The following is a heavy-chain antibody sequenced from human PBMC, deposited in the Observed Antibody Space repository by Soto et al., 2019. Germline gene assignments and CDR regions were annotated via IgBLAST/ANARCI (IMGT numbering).Heavy chain of an antibody. V-gene: IGHV5-51*01. D-gene: IGHD3-3*01. CDR1: GYSFTSYW. CDR2: IYPGDSDT. CDR3: ARSDYDFWSGYLHWFDP. J-gene: IGHJ5*02. Sequence: GESLKISCKGSGYSFTSYWIGWVRQMPGKGLEWMGIIYPGDSDTRYSPSFQGQVTISADKSISTAYLQWSSLKASDTAMYYCARSDYDFWSGYLHWFDPWGQGTLVTVSS.